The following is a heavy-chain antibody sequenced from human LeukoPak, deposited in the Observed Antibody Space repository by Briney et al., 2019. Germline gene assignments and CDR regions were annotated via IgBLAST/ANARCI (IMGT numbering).Heavy chain of an antibody. J-gene: IGHJ4*02. Sequence: GGSLRLSCAASGFLFSGHYMNWVRQAPGKGLVWEANIDQHGTEKQYVESVKGRFTISRDNTKNSVYLQMDNLRVEDTAVYYCAKAVVAADSFEYWGQGTQVTVSS. CDR3: AKAVVAADSFEY. CDR2: IDQHGTEK. D-gene: IGHD2-15*01. V-gene: IGHV3-7*01. CDR1: GFLFSGHY.